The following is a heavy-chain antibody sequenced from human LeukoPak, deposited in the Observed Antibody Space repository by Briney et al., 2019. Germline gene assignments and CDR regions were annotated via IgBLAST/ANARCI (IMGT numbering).Heavy chain of an antibody. J-gene: IGHJ5*02. CDR3: SRSGQYGSGSYYWFDP. Sequence: PSETLSLTCTVSGYSITNNYYWDWIRQPPGKGLEWIGSVYYSGSTYYNSSLNSRVTISVDTSKNQFSLKLSSVTASDTAVYYCSRSGQYGSGSYYWFDPWGQGTLVTVSS. CDR1: GYSITNNYY. CDR2: VYYSGST. D-gene: IGHD3-10*01. V-gene: IGHV4-38-2*02.